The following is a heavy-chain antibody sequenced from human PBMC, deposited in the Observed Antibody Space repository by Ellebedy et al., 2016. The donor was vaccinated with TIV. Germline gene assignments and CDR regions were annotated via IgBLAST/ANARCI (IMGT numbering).Heavy chain of an antibody. D-gene: IGHD3-9*01. CDR1: GFTFSGYG. CDR3: AMARGISRYFDWPTSPPYI. J-gene: IGHJ3*02. Sequence: PGGSLRLSCAASGFTFSGYGIHWVRQAPGKGLEWVAVISNDGNHRYYADSVKGRFTISRDNSKNTLWLQMNSLGAEDTAVYYCAMARGISRYFDWPTSPPYIWGQGTMVTVSS. V-gene: IGHV3-30*03. CDR2: ISNDGNHR.